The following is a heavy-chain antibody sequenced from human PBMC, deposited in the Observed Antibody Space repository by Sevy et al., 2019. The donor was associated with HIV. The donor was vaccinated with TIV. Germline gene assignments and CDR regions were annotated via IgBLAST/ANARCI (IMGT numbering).Heavy chain of an antibody. J-gene: IGHJ5*02. CDR1: GGSISSSSYY. D-gene: IGHD6-13*01. V-gene: IGHV4-39*01. Sequence: SETLSLTCTVSGGSISSSSYYWGWIRQPPGKGLEWIGSIYYSGSTYYNPSLKSRVTISVDTSKNQFSLKLSSVTAADTAVYYCARHLPTYSSSWYAGARWFHPWGQGTLVTVSS. CDR2: IYYSGST. CDR3: ARHLPTYSSSWYAGARWFHP.